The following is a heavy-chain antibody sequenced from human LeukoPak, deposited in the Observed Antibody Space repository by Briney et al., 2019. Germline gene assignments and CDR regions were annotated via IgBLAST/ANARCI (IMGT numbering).Heavy chain of an antibody. CDR3: AGVHCSSTSCYSGMDA. J-gene: IGHJ6*02. CDR1: GFTFSSYA. Sequence: PGGSLRLSFAASGFTFSSYAMIWGRQAPGQGLDWVPPISGSGGSTYYADSVKGRFTISRDNSKNTLYLQMNSLRAEDTAVYYCAGVHCSSTSCYSGMDAWGQGTTVTVSS. V-gene: IGHV3-23*01. D-gene: IGHD2-2*02. CDR2: ISGSGGST.